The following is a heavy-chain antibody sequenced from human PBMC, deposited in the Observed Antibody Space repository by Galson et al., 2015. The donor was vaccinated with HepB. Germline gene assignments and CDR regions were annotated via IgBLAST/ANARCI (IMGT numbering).Heavy chain of an antibody. D-gene: IGHD6-19*01. CDR1: GYSFTSYW. V-gene: IGHV5-51*01. CDR3: ARTYNSGWRFGWFFDL. Sequence: QSGAEVKKPGESLKISCKGSGYSFTSYWIGWVRQMPGKGLEWMGIIYPGDSDTRYSPSFQGQVTISVDKTISTAHLQWSSLKASDTAIYYCARTYNSGWRFGWFFDLWGRGTLVTVSS. CDR2: IYPGDSDT. J-gene: IGHJ2*01.